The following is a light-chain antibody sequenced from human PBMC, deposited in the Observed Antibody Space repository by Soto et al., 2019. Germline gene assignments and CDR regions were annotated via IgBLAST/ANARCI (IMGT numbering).Light chain of an antibody. CDR1: SSDVGGYNY. CDR2: NDS. CDR3: SSHTSSYTLV. Sequence: QPVLTQPASVSGSPGQSITISCTGTSSDVGGYNYVSWYQQHPGKAPKLMIFNDSNPPSGVSNRFSGSKSGNTASLTISGLQAEDEAYYYCSSHTSSYTLVFGGGTKVTVL. V-gene: IGLV2-14*01. J-gene: IGLJ3*02.